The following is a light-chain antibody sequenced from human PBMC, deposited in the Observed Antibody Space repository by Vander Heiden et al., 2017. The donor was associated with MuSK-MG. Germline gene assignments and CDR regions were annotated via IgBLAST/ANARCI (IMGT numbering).Light chain of an antibody. CDR2: EGS. J-gene: IGLJ2*01. Sequence: QSALTQPASVSGSPGQSSTISCTGTSSDVGRYNLVSWYQQHPGKAPKRMIYEGSKRPSGVSNRFSGSKSGNTASLTISGLQAEDEADYYCCSYAGSWVFGGGTKLTVL. V-gene: IGLV2-23*01. CDR3: CSYAGSWV. CDR1: SSDVGRYNL.